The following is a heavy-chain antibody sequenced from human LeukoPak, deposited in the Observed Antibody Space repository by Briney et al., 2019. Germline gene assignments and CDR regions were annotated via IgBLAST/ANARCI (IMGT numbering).Heavy chain of an antibody. CDR2: IYSGGST. CDR3: ARTISSGWYFEAFDI. Sequence: AGGSLRLSCAASGFTVSSNYMSWVRQAPGKGLEWVSVIYSGGSTYYADSVKGRFTISRDNSKNTLYLQMNSLRAEDTAVYYCARTISSGWYFEAFDIWGQGTMVTVSS. V-gene: IGHV3-66*01. CDR1: GFTVSSNY. J-gene: IGHJ3*02. D-gene: IGHD6-19*01.